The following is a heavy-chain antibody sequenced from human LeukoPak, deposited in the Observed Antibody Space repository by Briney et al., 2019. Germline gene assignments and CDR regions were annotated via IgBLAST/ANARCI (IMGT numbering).Heavy chain of an antibody. D-gene: IGHD1-26*01. J-gene: IGHJ4*02. CDR2: IWYDGSNK. CDR1: GFTFSSYG. CDR3: AAGKTRFYRPTWPYY. Sequence: QPGGSLRLSCAASGFTFSSYGMHWVRQAPGKGLEWVAVIWYDGSNKYYADSVKGRFTISRDNSKNSLYLQMNSLRVEDTAGYYRAAGKTRFYRPTWPYYLGEGTLVTISS. V-gene: IGHV3-33*01.